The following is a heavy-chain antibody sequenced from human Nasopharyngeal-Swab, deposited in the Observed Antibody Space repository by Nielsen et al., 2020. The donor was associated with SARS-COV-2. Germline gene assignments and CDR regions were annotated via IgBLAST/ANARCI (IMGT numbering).Heavy chain of an antibody. J-gene: IGHJ6*02. CDR2: IYYSGST. D-gene: IGHD3-10*01. CDR1: GCSISSYS. Sequence: SETLSLTCPVSGCSISSYSWSWIRQPPGKGLEWIGYIYYSGSTNYNPSLKSRVTISVDTSKNQFSLKLSSVTAADTAVYYCARRHPLGWFGELIRLDYGMDVWGQGTTVTVSS. CDR3: ARRHPLGWFGELIRLDYGMDV. V-gene: IGHV4-59*08.